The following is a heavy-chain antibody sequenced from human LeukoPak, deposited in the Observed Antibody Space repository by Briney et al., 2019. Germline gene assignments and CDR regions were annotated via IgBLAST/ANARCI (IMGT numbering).Heavy chain of an antibody. CDR1: GGSFSGYY. CDR2: INHSGST. Sequence: SETLSLTCAVYGGSFSGYYWSWIRQPPGKGLEWIGEINHSGSTNYNPSLKSRVTISVDTSKNQFSLKLSSVTAADTAVYYCARGPWIQLWSSFYYYYYYMDVWGKGTTVTVSS. V-gene: IGHV4-34*01. CDR3: ARGPWIQLWSSFYYYYYYMDV. J-gene: IGHJ6*03. D-gene: IGHD5-18*01.